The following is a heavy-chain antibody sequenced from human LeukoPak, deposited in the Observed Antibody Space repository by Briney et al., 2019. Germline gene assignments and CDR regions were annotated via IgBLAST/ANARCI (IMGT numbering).Heavy chain of an antibody. J-gene: IGHJ4*02. V-gene: IGHV3-48*03. CDR2: ISQSGSTK. CDR1: GFTFNNYE. CDR3: ATSPVYSYGHPYYFDY. D-gene: IGHD5-18*01. Sequence: GGSLRLSCAASGFTFNNYEMNWVRQAPGKGLEWVAYISQSGSTKKFTDSVKGRFTISRDNAKNSLYLQMNSLRAEDTAVYYCATSPVYSYGHPYYFDYWDQGTLVTVSS.